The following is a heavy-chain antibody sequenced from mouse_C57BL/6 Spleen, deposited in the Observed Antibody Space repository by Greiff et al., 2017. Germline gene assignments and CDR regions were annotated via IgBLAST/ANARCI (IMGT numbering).Heavy chain of an antibody. CDR1: GYTFTDYE. CDR3: TRGGGSYYDY. Sequence: QVQLQQSGAELVRPGASVTLSCKASGYTFTDYEMHWVKQTPVHGLEWIGAIAPETGGTAYNQKFKGKAILTADKSSSTSYMELLRLTSEDSAVYFCTRGGGSYYDYWGQGTTLTVSS. V-gene: IGHV1-15*01. D-gene: IGHD1-1*02. J-gene: IGHJ2*01. CDR2: IAPETGGT.